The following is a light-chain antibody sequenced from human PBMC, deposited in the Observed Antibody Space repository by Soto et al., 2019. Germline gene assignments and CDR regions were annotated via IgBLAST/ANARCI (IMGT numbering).Light chain of an antibody. CDR1: QGISSY. CDR3: QQYYIYPWT. CDR2: GAS. Sequence: AIRMTQSPSSLSASTGDRVTITCRASQGISSYLAWYQQKPGKAPNLLIYGASTLQSGVPSRFSGSGSGTDFTLTISCLQSEDFATYFCQQYYIYPWTFGQGTKVDI. V-gene: IGKV1-8*01. J-gene: IGKJ1*01.